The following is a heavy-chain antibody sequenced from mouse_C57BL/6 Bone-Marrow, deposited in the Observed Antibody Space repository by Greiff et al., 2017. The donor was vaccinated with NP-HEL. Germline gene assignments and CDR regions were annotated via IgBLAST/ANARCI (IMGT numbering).Heavy chain of an antibody. CDR1: GYTFTSYW. Sequence: QVQLQQPGAELVMPGASVKLSCKASGYTFTSYWMHWVKQRPGQGLEWIGEIDPSDSYTNYNQKFKGKSTLTVDKSSSTAYMQLSSLTSEDSAVYYCARNLDLYYFDYWGQGTTLTVSS. J-gene: IGHJ2*01. CDR3: ARNLDLYYFDY. CDR2: IDPSDSYT. V-gene: IGHV1-69*01.